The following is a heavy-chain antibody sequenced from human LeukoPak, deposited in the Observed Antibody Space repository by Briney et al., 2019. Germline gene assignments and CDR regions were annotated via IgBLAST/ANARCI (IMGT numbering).Heavy chain of an antibody. V-gene: IGHV4-34*01. J-gene: IGHJ3*02. CDR2: INHSGST. CDR3: ARESSSVATIPPGRYAFDI. Sequence: PSETLSLTCAVYGGSFSGYYWSWIRQPPGKGLEWIGEINHSGSTNYNPSLKSRVTISVDTSKNQFSLKLSSVTAADTAVYYCARESSSVATIPPGRYAFDIWGQGTMVTVSS. CDR1: GGSFSGYY. D-gene: IGHD5-12*01.